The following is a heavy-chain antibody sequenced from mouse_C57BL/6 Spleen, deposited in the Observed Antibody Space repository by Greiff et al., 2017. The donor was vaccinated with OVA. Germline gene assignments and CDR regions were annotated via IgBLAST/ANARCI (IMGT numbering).Heavy chain of an antibody. CDR3: ARHDGSHYFDY. Sequence: VQLQQSGAELVRPGTSVKLSCKASGYTFTSYWMHWVKQRPGQGLEWIGVIDPSDSYTNYNQKFKGKATLTVDTSSSTAYMQLSSLTSEDSAVYYCARHDGSHYFDYWGQGTTLTVSS. D-gene: IGHD2-3*01. V-gene: IGHV1-59*01. J-gene: IGHJ2*01. CDR1: GYTFTSYW. CDR2: IDPSDSYT.